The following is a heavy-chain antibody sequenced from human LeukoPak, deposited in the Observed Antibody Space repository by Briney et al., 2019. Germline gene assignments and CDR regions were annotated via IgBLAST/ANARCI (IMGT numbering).Heavy chain of an antibody. CDR1: GFTFSSYS. V-gene: IGHV3-48*01. CDR2: ISSSSTI. CDR3: ARGGGCYYRGAFDI. J-gene: IGHJ3*02. Sequence: GGSLRLSCAASGFTFSSYSINWVRQAPGKGLEWVSYISSSSTIYYADSVEGRFTISRDNAKNSLYLQMNSLRAEDTAVYYCARGGGCYYRGAFDIWGQGTMVTVSS. D-gene: IGHD3-22*01.